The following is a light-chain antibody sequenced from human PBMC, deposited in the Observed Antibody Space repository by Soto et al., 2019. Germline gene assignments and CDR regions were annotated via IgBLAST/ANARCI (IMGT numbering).Light chain of an antibody. CDR3: QQYVSLPIT. Sequence: DIQMTQSPSTLSASVGDRVTITCRASQSISSWLAWYQRKPGKAPKLLIYDASSLESGVPSRFSGSGSGTEFSLTISSLQFDDSAIYYCQQYVSLPITFGQGTRLEIK. CDR2: DAS. V-gene: IGKV1-5*01. CDR1: QSISSW. J-gene: IGKJ5*01.